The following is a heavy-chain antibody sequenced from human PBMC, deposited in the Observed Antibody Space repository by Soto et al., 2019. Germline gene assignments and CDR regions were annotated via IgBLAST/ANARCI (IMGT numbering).Heavy chain of an antibody. CDR1: GYTFRSYY. D-gene: IGHD2-2*01. J-gene: IGHJ4*02. CDR2: VNPSGGST. Sequence: QVQLVQSGAEVKKPGASVKISCAASGYTFRSYYLQWMRQAPGQGLEWMGLVNPSGGSTVYAPKFKGRVTMTRDMSTSTVLMDLRGLRSDDTAVYFCARGLGPSYQGGSWSVFDYWGRGTLVTVSS. CDR3: ARGLGPSYQGGSWSVFDY. V-gene: IGHV1-46*01.